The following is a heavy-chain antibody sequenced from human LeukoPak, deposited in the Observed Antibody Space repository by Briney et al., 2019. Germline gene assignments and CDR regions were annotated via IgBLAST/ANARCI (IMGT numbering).Heavy chain of an antibody. Sequence: PEGSLRLSCAASGFIFSTYALTWVRQAPGKGLEWVSTIGASGNTYYADSVKGRFTISRDNSKNTLFLQMNTLRAEDTAVYYCARGGINRFDYWGQGTLVTVSS. CDR3: ARGGINRFDY. D-gene: IGHD1-14*01. CDR1: GFIFSTYA. J-gene: IGHJ4*02. CDR2: IGASGNT. V-gene: IGHV3-23*01.